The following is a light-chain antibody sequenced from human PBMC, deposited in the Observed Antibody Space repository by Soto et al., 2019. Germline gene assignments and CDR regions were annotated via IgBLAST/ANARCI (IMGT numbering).Light chain of an antibody. CDR3: AAWDDSLNGRV. V-gene: IGLV1-44*01. J-gene: IGLJ3*02. Sequence: QSVLTQPPSASGTPGQRVTISCSGSSSNIGSNAVNWYQQVPGTAPKLLIYSHNQRPSGVPDRFSGSKSGTSASLAISGLHSEDEADCAAWDDSLNGRVFGGGTKLTVL. CDR2: SHN. CDR1: SSNIGSNA.